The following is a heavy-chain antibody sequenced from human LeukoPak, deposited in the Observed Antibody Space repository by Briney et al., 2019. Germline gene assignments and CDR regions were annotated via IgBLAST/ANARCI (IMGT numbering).Heavy chain of an antibody. Sequence: PGGSLRLSCAASGFTFDDYVMNWVRQAPGKGLEWVSGISWNSGTIGYADSVKGRFTISRDNAKNSLYLQMNSLRAEDTAVYFCARGGGLDVWGQGATVTVSS. D-gene: IGHD3-16*01. CDR3: ARGGGLDV. V-gene: IGHV3-9*01. CDR2: ISWNSGTI. J-gene: IGHJ6*02. CDR1: GFTFDDYV.